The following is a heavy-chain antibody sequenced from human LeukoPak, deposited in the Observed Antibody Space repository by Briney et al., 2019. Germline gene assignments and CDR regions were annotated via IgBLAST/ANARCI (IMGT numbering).Heavy chain of an antibody. CDR3: ARGRARAFDY. CDR1: GYTFTSYG. CDR2: MNPNSGNT. V-gene: IGHV1-8*02. J-gene: IGHJ4*02. Sequence: ASVKVSCKASGYTFTSYGISWVRQAPGQGLEWMGWMNPNSGNTGYAQKFQGRVTMTRNTSISTAYMELSSLRSEDTAVYYCARGRARAFDYWGQGTLVTVSS.